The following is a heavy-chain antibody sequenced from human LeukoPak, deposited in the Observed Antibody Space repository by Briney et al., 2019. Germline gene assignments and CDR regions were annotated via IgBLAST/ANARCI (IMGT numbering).Heavy chain of an antibody. CDR1: GGSISSYY. Sequence: SHTLSLTCTVSGGSISSYYWSWIRQPRGKALEWIGDIYYSGSTNYNPSLKSRVTISVDTSKNQFSLQLSSVTAADTAVYYCARSFYCSGGSCYSYYYYYYMDVWGKGTTVTVSS. V-gene: IGHV4-59*07. J-gene: IGHJ6*03. D-gene: IGHD2-15*01. CDR2: IYYSGST. CDR3: ARSFYCSGGSCYSYYYYYYMDV.